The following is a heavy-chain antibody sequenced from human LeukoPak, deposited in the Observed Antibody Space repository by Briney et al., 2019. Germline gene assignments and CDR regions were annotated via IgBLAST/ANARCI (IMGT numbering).Heavy chain of an antibody. D-gene: IGHD1-26*01. CDR3: ARLPEVGDLDNWFDP. CDR1: GYSFTSYW. J-gene: IGHJ5*02. V-gene: IGHV5-51*01. CDR2: IYPGDSGT. Sequence: GESLKISCKGSGYSFTSYWIGWVRQMPGKGLEWMGIIYPGDSGTRYGPSFQGQVTISADKSISTAYLQWSSLKASDTAMYYCARLPEVGDLDNWFDPWGQGTLVTVSS.